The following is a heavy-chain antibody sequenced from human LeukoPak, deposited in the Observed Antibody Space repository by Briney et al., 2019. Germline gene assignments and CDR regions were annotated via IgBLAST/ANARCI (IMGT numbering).Heavy chain of an antibody. D-gene: IGHD3-3*01. CDR2: MNPNSGNT. Sequence: GASVKVSCKASGYTFTSYDINWVRQATGQGLEWMGWMNPNSGNTGYAQKFQGRVTITRNTSISTAYMELSSLRSEDTAVYYCARGNSRITIFGVVISYYFDYWGQGTLVTVSS. J-gene: IGHJ4*02. V-gene: IGHV1-8*03. CDR1: GYTFTSYD. CDR3: ARGNSRITIFGVVISYYFDY.